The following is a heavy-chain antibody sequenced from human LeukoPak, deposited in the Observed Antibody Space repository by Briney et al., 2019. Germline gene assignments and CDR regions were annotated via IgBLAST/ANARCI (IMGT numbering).Heavy chain of an antibody. CDR3: ARGRTKHYYDSSPEFDP. D-gene: IGHD3-22*01. V-gene: IGHV1-18*01. CDR2: ISAYNGNT. Sequence: GASVKVSCKASGYTFTSYGISWVRQAPGQGLEWMGWISAYNGNTNYAQKLQGRVTMTTDTSTSTAYMELRSLRSDDTAVYYCARGRTKHYYDSSPEFDPWGQGTLVTVSS. CDR1: GYTFTSYG. J-gene: IGHJ5*02.